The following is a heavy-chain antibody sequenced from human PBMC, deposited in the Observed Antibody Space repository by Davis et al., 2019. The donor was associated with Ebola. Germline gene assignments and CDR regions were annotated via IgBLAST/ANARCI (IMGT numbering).Heavy chain of an antibody. J-gene: IGHJ3*02. D-gene: IGHD4-17*01. CDR2: IYYSGST. CDR1: GGSISSYY. V-gene: IGHV4-59*01. Sequence: SETLSLTCTVSGGSISSYYWGWIRQPPGKGLEWIGYIYYSGSTNYNPSLKSRVTISVDTSKNQFSLKLSSVTAADTAVYYCAREPNGDYDAFDIWGQGTMVTVSS. CDR3: AREPNGDYDAFDI.